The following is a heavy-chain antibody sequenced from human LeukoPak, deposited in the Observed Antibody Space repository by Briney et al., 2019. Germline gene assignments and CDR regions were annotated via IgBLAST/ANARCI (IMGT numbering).Heavy chain of an antibody. V-gene: IGHV4-59*12. CDR2: IYYSGST. J-gene: IGHJ4*02. CDR3: ARAGTTVTNSHFDY. D-gene: IGHD4-11*01. Sequence: SETLSLTCTVSGGSISSYYWSWIRQPPGKGLEWIGYIYYSGSTNYNPSLKSRVTISVDTSKNQFSLKLSSVTAADTAVYYCARAGTTVTNSHFDYWGQGTLVTVSS. CDR1: GGSISSYY.